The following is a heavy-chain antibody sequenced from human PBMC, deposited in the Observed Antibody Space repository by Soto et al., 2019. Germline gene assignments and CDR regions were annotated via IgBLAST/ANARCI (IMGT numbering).Heavy chain of an antibody. CDR1: NGSFIPNY. D-gene: IGHD1-26*01. CDR3: ARLYTGNYIMYH. Sequence: TLETLSLTCIVSNGSFIPNYWAWIRQPPGKGLEWLGYIYYTGTTSYNPSLKSRVTLSLETSKSQFSLRLSSVTAADTAVYYCARLYTGNYIMYHWGQGTLVTVSS. J-gene: IGHJ4*02. CDR2: IYYTGTT. V-gene: IGHV4-59*08.